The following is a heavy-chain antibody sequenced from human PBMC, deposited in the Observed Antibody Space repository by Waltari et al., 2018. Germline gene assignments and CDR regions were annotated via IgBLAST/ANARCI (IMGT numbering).Heavy chain of an antibody. D-gene: IGHD7-27*01. Sequence: EVQLVESGGGLIQPGGSLRLSCEVSGFTVSNNYIGWVRQAPGKGLECVSVIYSGCDTYDADAVRGRFTISRDNSKNTLYLQMNSLRVEDTALYYCATWTGGSLGAFDNWGQGTMVTVSS. J-gene: IGHJ3*02. CDR1: GFTVSNNY. CDR3: ATWTGGSLGAFDN. V-gene: IGHV3-53*01. CDR2: IYSGCDT.